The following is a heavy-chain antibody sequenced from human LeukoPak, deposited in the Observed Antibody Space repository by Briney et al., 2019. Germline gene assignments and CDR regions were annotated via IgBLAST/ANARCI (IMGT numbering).Heavy chain of an antibody. D-gene: IGHD1-14*01. Sequence: GGSLRLSCAASGFTFSYFYMTWIRQAPGKGLEWVSYISSSGSTIYYADSVKGRFTISRDNAKNSLYLQMNSLRAEDTALYYCARDLIYNGGAFDIWGQGTMVTVSS. CDR3: ARDLIYNGGAFDI. V-gene: IGHV3-11*01. CDR1: GFTFSYFY. CDR2: ISSSGSTI. J-gene: IGHJ3*02.